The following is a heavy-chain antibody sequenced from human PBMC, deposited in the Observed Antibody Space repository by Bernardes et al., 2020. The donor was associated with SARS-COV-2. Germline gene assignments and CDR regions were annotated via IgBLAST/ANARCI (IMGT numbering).Heavy chain of an antibody. J-gene: IGHJ5*02. CDR1: GGSISGYY. CDR3: ARASQSELDWFDP. CDR2: IHYSGST. V-gene: IGHV4-59*01. Sequence: SETLSLTCTVSGGSISGYYWSWIRQPPGKALEWIGYIHYSGSTHYKPSLKSRVTISIDTSRNQFSLRLSSVTAADTAIYYCARASQSELDWFDPWGQGTLVTVSS. D-gene: IGHD3-3*02.